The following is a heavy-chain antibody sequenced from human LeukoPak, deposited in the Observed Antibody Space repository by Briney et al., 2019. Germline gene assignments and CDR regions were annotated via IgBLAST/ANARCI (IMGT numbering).Heavy chain of an antibody. CDR2: IRYDGSNK. J-gene: IGHJ4*02. V-gene: IGHV3-30*02. CDR3: AKGPGSGSYYIPRYFDY. D-gene: IGHD3-10*01. CDR1: GFTFSSYG. Sequence: QPGGSLGLSCAASGFTFSSYGMHWVRQAPGKGLEWVAFIRYDGSNKYYADSVKGRFTISRDNSKNTLYLQMNSLRAEDTAVYYCAKGPGSGSYYIPRYFDYWGQGTLVTVSS.